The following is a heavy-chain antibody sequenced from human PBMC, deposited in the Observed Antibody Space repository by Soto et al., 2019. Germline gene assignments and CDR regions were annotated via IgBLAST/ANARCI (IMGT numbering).Heavy chain of an antibody. J-gene: IGHJ3*02. D-gene: IGHD2-21*02. Sequence: GESLKISCKGSGYSFTSYWIGWVRQMPGKGLEWMGIIYPGDSDTRYSPSFQGQVTISADKSISTAYLQWRSLKASDTAMYYCARPLVVTAGPNAFDIWGQGTMVTVSS. V-gene: IGHV5-51*01. CDR1: GYSFTSYW. CDR2: IYPGDSDT. CDR3: ARPLVVTAGPNAFDI.